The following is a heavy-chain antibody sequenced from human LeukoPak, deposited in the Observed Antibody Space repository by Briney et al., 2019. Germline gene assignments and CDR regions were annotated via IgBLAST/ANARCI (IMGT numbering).Heavy chain of an antibody. J-gene: IGHJ4*02. CDR2: IISSSSYI. CDR1: GFTFXSYX. V-gene: IGHV3-21*01. D-gene: IGHD6-19*01. Sequence: GFTFXSYXXXWVRQAXGKGXXXVXSIISSSSYIYYADSVKGRFTISRDNAKNSLYLQMNSLRAEDTAVYYCARDWAVAGKGYYFDYWGQGTLVTVSS. CDR3: ARDWAVAGKGYYFDY.